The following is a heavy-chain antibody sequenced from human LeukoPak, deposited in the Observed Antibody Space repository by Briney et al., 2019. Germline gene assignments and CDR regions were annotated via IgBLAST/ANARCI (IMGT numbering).Heavy chain of an antibody. CDR1: GFTFSSYA. Sequence: GGSLRLSCAASGFTFSSYAMHWVRQAPGKGLEWVAVISYDGSNKYYADSVKGRFTISRDNSKNTLYLQMNSLRAEDTAVYYCAKDPLWFGELPHGMDVWGQGTTVTVSS. CDR2: ISYDGSNK. D-gene: IGHD3-10*01. J-gene: IGHJ6*02. CDR3: AKDPLWFGELPHGMDV. V-gene: IGHV3-30-3*01.